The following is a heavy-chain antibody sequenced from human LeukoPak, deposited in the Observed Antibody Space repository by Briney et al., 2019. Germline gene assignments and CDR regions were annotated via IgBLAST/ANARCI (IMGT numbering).Heavy chain of an antibody. CDR1: GFTFSTYW. D-gene: IGHD1-7*01. J-gene: IGHJ4*02. CDR3: ARDLRGDWNYGGDYFDY. V-gene: IGHV3-7*01. Sequence: GGSLRLSCAASGFTFSTYWMTWVRQAPGKGLEWVANIKQDGSEKYYVDSVKGRFTISRDNAKNSLYLQMNSLRAEDTAVYYCARDLRGDWNYGGDYFDYWGQGTLVTVSS. CDR2: IKQDGSEK.